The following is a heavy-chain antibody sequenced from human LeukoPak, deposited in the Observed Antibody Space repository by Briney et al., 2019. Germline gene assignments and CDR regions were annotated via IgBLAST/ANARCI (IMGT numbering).Heavy chain of an antibody. CDR2: MKPKSGNT. CDR3: ASGITHKRRGHDY. D-gene: IGHD3-10*01. CDR1: GYSFTSYD. J-gene: IGHJ4*02. Sequence: ASVKVCCKASGYSFTSYDINWGRQATGQGLGWMGWMKPKSGNTGYAQKFQGRVTMTRNTSISTAYMELSSLRSKDTAVYYCASGITHKRRGHDYWGQGTLVTVSS. V-gene: IGHV1-8*01.